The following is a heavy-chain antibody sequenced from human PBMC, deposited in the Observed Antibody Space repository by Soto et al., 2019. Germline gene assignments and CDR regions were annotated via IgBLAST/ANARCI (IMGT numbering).Heavy chain of an antibody. Sequence: QVQFVQSGAEVKKPGASVKVSCKASGYSFTNYGIHWVRQAPGQRLEWMGWINGGNGNTNYSQKFQGRVTITRDTSASTAYMELSSLRSEDTAVYYCARDPWGGAVDAFDIWGQGTMVSVSS. V-gene: IGHV1-3*01. CDR1: GYSFTNYG. J-gene: IGHJ3*02. D-gene: IGHD3-10*01. CDR2: INGGNGNT. CDR3: ARDPWGGAVDAFDI.